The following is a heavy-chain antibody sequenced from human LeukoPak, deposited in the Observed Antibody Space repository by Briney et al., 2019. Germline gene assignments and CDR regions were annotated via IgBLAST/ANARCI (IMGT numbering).Heavy chain of an antibody. Sequence: GGSLRLSCAASGFTFSDYYMSWIRQAPGKGLEWVSYISSSGSTICYADSVKGRFTISRDNAKNSLYLQMNSLRAEDTAVYYCAREETYYDILTGYHRPLYFDYWGQGTLVTVSS. CDR2: ISSSGSTI. D-gene: IGHD3-9*01. J-gene: IGHJ4*02. CDR1: GFTFSDYY. V-gene: IGHV3-11*01. CDR3: AREETYYDILTGYHRPLYFDY.